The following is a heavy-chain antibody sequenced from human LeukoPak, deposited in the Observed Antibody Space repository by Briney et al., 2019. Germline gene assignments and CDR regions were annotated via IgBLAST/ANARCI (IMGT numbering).Heavy chain of an antibody. V-gene: IGHV4-39*01. CDR2: IYYSGST. D-gene: IGHD6-19*01. Sequence: SETLSLTCTVSGGSISSSSYYWGWIRQPRGKGLEWIGSIYYSGSTYYNPSLKSRVTISVDTSKNQFSLKLSSVTAADTAVYYCARHVEIAVAGPIDYWGQGTLVTVSS. CDR1: GGSISSSSYY. CDR3: ARHVEIAVAGPIDY. J-gene: IGHJ4*02.